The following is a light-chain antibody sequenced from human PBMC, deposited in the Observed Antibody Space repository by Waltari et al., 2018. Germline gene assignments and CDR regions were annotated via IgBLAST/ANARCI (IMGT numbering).Light chain of an antibody. V-gene: IGKV3-11*01. Sequence: EIVLTQSPATLSLSPGERATLSCRASQNIDSYLAWYQLKPGQVPRLLIYDASNRATGIPARFSGSGSGADFTLISSSLEPEDFAVYYCHQRSKWPLTFGGGTKVEIK. CDR3: HQRSKWPLT. J-gene: IGKJ4*01. CDR2: DAS. CDR1: QNIDSY.